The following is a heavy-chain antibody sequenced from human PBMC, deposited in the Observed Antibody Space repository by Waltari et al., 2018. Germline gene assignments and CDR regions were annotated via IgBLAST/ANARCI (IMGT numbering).Heavy chain of an antibody. D-gene: IGHD2-2*03. Sequence: QVQLLESGPGLVKSSETLSLSCDVSGYAVNSGFYWGWIRQAPGEGLEWVATVYHDGTTFYSPSLKSRLSVSMDTSKNQISLTLKSVTAADTAVYYCSRQVLGYCTSAACRRPESWGQGTLVTVSS. J-gene: IGHJ5*02. CDR1: GYAVNSGFY. CDR2: VYHDGTT. V-gene: IGHV4-38-2*01. CDR3: SRQVLGYCTSAACRRPES.